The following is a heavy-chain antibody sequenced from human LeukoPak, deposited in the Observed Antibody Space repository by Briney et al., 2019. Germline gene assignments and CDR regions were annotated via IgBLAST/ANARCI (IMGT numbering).Heavy chain of an antibody. D-gene: IGHD1-26*01. V-gene: IGHV1-46*01. CDR2: IYPRDGST. CDR1: GYTFTSNY. CDR3: ARGIVGATYFDY. Sequence: ASVKVSCKASGYTFTSNYIHWVRQAPGQGLEWMGMIYPRDGSTSYAQKFQGRVTVTRDTSTSTVHMELSGLRSEDTAVYYCARGIVGATYFDYWGQGTLVIVSS. J-gene: IGHJ4*02.